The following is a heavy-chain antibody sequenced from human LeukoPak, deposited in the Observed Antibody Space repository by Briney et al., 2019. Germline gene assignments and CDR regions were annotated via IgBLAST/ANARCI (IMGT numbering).Heavy chain of an antibody. V-gene: IGHV4-61*02. Sequence: SQTLFLTCTVSGGSISSGSYYWSWLRQPAGKGFEWIGRIYTSGSTNYTPSLKSRVTISLDTSKNQFSLKLTSATARAPAMVFCTRKQWVEYYFDSWGQGTLVTVSS. CDR3: TRKQWVEYYFDS. D-gene: IGHD6-19*01. J-gene: IGHJ4*02. CDR2: IYTSGST. CDR1: GGSISSGSYY.